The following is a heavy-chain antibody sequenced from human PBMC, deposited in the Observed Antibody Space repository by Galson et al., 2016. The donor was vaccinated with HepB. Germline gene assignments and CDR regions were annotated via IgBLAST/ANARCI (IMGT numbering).Heavy chain of an antibody. Sequence: SLRLSCAASGFTFSNYGMHWVRQTPGKGLEWVALIWYDGSKKYYADSVKGRFTISRDNSKNTLYLQMDSLRAEDTAVYYCAKEQYTSRWYAEYYFDYWGQGTLVTVSS. CDR2: IWYDGSKK. J-gene: IGHJ4*02. CDR3: AKEQYTSRWYAEYYFDY. CDR1: GFTFSNYG. D-gene: IGHD6-13*01. V-gene: IGHV3-33*06.